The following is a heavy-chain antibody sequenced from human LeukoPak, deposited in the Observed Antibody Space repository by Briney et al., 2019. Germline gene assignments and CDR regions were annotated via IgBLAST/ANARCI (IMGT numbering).Heavy chain of an antibody. CDR3: AGRGRYYYYYYMDV. CDR1: GGSFSGYY. V-gene: IGHV4-34*01. CDR2: INHSGST. Sequence: SETLSLTCAVYGGSFSGYYWSWIRQPPGKGLEWIGEINHSGSTNYNPSLKSRVTISVDTSKNQFSLKLSSVTAADTAVYYCAGRGRYYYYYYMDVWGKGTTVTVSS. J-gene: IGHJ6*03.